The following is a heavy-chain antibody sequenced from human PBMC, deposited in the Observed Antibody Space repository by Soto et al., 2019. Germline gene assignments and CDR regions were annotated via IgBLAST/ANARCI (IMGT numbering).Heavy chain of an antibody. J-gene: IGHJ6*02. V-gene: IGHV1-58*01. CDR3: AADWGHQTNYDFWRAANYYYGMDV. CDR2: IVVGSGNT. CDR1: GFTFTSSA. D-gene: IGHD3-3*01. Sequence: ASVKVSCKASGFTFTSSAVQWVRQARGQRLEWIGWIVVGSGNTNYAQKFQERVTITRDMSTSTAYMELSSLRSEDTAVYYCAADWGHQTNYDFWRAANYYYGMDVWGQGTTVTVSS.